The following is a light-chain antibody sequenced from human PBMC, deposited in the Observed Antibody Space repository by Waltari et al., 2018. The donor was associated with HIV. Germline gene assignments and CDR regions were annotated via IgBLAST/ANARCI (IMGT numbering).Light chain of an antibody. CDR1: NLGTKT. CDR3: QVWDSSSDHYV. V-gene: IGLV3-21*01. Sequence: SYVLTQPPSVSVAPGQTAHVTCAGNNLGTKTVPWYQQSPGQAPVLVIHHDPDRPSGIPERVSGSSSGNTATLTISRVEAGDEADYYCQVWDSSSDHYVFGTGTKVTVL. CDR2: HDP. J-gene: IGLJ1*01.